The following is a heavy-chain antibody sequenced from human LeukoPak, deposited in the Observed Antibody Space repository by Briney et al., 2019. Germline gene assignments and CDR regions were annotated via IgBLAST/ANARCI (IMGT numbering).Heavy chain of an antibody. V-gene: IGHV4-4*07. J-gene: IGHJ5*02. CDR2: IYTSGST. Sequence: SETLSLTCTVSGGSISSYYWSWIRQPAGKGLEWIGRIYTSGSTNYNPSLKSRVTMSVDTSKNQFSLKLSSVTAADTAVYYCARVCPITIFGVEVEYWFDPWGQGTLVTVSS. D-gene: IGHD3-3*01. CDR3: ARVCPITIFGVEVEYWFDP. CDR1: GGSISSYY.